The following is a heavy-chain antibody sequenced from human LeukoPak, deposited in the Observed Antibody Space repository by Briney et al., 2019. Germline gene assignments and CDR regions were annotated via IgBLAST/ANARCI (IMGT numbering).Heavy chain of an antibody. D-gene: IGHD3-9*01. J-gene: IGHJ4*02. CDR3: VRAPPGIRYFDY. Sequence: GGSLRLSCAASGFTFSSYAMHWVRQAPGKGLEWVAVISYDGSNKYYSDSVKGRFTISRDNSKNTLYLQMNSLRAEDTAVYYCVRAPPGIRYFDYWGQGTLVTVSS. CDR2: ISYDGSNK. CDR1: GFTFSSYA. V-gene: IGHV3-30*04.